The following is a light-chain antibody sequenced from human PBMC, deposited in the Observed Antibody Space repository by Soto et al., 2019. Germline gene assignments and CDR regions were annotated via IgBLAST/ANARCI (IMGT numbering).Light chain of an antibody. CDR3: QQYGSSPRT. Sequence: EIVLTQSPGTLSLSPGERATLSCRASQSVSSNFLAWYQQKLGQAPRLLIYGASNRATGIPDRFSGSGSGTDFTLTINRLDPEDAAVYYCQQYGSSPRTFAQGTKVDIK. J-gene: IGKJ1*01. CDR2: GAS. V-gene: IGKV3-20*01. CDR1: QSVSSNF.